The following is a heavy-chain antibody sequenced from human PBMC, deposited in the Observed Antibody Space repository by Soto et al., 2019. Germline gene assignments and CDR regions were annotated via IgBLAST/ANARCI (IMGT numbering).Heavy chain of an antibody. V-gene: IGHV3-30-3*01. D-gene: IGHD1-26*01. Sequence: QVQMVESGGGVVQPGTSLRLSCAASGFSFSSYVLHWFRQAPGKGLEWVAVVSHDGTNKYYADSVKGRFTISRDNSRNTLYLQLDSLRAEDTAVFSCARQDTTAYHDFWGQGTLVTVSS. CDR2: VSHDGTNK. CDR3: ARQDTTAYHDF. J-gene: IGHJ4*02. CDR1: GFSFSSYV.